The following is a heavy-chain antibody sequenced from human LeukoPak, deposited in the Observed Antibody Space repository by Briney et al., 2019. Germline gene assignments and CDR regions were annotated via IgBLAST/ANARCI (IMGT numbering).Heavy chain of an antibody. Sequence: PSETLSLTRTVSGGSISSGDYYWSWIRQPPGKGLEWIGYIYYSGSTYYNPSLKSRVTISVDTSKNQFSLKLSSVTAADTDVYYCARVVFYYYYMDVWGKGTTVTVSS. CDR2: IYYSGST. J-gene: IGHJ6*03. CDR3: ARVVFYYYYMDV. CDR1: GGSISSGDYY. V-gene: IGHV4-30-4*08.